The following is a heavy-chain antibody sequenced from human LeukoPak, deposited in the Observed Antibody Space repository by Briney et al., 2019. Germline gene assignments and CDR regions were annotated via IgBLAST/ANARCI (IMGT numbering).Heavy chain of an antibody. Sequence: PGGSLRLSCAASGFTFDDYAMHWVRQAPGKGLERVSLISGDGGSTYYADSVKGRFTISRDNSKNSLYLQMNSLRTEDTALYYCATICYGSSFDYWGQGTLVTVSS. D-gene: IGHD2-2*01. V-gene: IGHV3-43*02. J-gene: IGHJ4*02. CDR3: ATICYGSSFDY. CDR1: GFTFDDYA. CDR2: ISGDGGST.